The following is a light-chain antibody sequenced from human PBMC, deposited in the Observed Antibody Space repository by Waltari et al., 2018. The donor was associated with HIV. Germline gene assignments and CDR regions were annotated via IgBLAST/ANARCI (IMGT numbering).Light chain of an antibody. CDR3: ATWDASLRGVV. V-gene: IGLV1-51*01. J-gene: IGLJ2*01. CDR2: DNN. CDR1: LSNIGNNY. Sequence: QSVLTQSPSVSAAPGQMVTISCSGSLSNIGNNYVSWYQHFPGAAPKLLIYDNNRRPSGIPDRFSASKSGTSVTLGITGLRTGDEADYYCATWDASLRGVVFGGGTKLTVL.